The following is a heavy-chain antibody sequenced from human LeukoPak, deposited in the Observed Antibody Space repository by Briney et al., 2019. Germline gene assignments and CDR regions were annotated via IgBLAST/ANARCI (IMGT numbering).Heavy chain of an antibody. D-gene: IGHD4-23*01. Sequence: PSQTLSLTCTVSGGSISSGGHYWGWIRQQPGKGLEWIGYIYYRGTTYYNPSLKNRVSISLDTSKNQVSLKLTSVTAADTAVYYCARGADYGGNSVPFDYWGQGTLVTVSS. J-gene: IGHJ4*02. CDR3: ARGADYGGNSVPFDY. V-gene: IGHV4-31*03. CDR1: GGSISSGGHY. CDR2: IYYRGTT.